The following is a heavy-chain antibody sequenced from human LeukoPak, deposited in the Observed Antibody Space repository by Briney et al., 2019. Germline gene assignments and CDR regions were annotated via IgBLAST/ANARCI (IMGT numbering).Heavy chain of an antibody. D-gene: IGHD2-15*01. V-gene: IGHV1-46*01. J-gene: IGHJ3*02. CDR3: ARDPPRECSGGSCYSTGAFDI. Sequence: GASVKVSCKASGYTFTSYYMHWVRQAPRQGLEWMGIINPSGGSTSYAQKFQGRVTMTRDMSTSTVYMELSSLRSEDTAVYYCARDPPRECSGGSCYSTGAFDIWGQGTMVPVSS. CDR2: INPSGGST. CDR1: GYTFTSYY.